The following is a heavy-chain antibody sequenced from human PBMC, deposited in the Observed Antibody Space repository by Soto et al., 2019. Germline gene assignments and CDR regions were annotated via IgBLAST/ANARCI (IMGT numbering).Heavy chain of an antibody. J-gene: IGHJ4*02. CDR3: VRGGERWLQCSY. D-gene: IGHD5-12*01. Sequence: QLVESGGGVVQPGRSLRLSCAASGFTFNNYAMHWVRQPPGKGLEWVAIISYDGSNKYYPDSVKGRFSISRDNSRNTVYLQMTSLRTEDTAVYYCVRGGERWLQCSYWGQGILVIVSS. CDR1: GFTFNNYA. V-gene: IGHV3-30-3*01. CDR2: ISYDGSNK.